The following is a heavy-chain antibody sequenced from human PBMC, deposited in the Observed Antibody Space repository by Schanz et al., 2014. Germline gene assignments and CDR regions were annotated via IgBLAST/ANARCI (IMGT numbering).Heavy chain of an antibody. Sequence: QVLLVQSRAEVKKPGASVKVSCKASGYRFIGYYVHWVRQAPGQGLEWMGRVSPYSGDTNYAQMFQGRVTMTTDTSISTAYMELSRLTSDDTAVFFCARENTAVAGMPRVMDVWGQGTTVTVTS. CDR1: GYRFIGYY. J-gene: IGHJ6*02. V-gene: IGHV1-2*06. CDR3: ARENTAVAGMPRVMDV. CDR2: VSPYSGDT. D-gene: IGHD6-19*01.